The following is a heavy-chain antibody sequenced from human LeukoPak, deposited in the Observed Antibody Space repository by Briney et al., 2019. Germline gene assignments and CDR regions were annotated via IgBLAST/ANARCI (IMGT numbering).Heavy chain of an antibody. J-gene: IGHJ4*02. Sequence: PGGPLRLSCAASGLTFSSYAMHWVRQAPGKGLEWVAVISYDGSNKYYADSVKGRFTISRDNSKNTLYLQMNSLRAEDTAVYYCARELTGYHDYWGQGTLVTVSS. V-gene: IGHV3-30*04. CDR3: ARELTGYHDY. D-gene: IGHD3-9*01. CDR1: GLTFSSYA. CDR2: ISYDGSNK.